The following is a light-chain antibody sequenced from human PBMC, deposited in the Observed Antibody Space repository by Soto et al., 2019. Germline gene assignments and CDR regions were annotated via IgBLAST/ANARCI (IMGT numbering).Light chain of an antibody. CDR3: SSYAASNNFYFV. CDR1: SSDVGGYNY. V-gene: IGLV2-8*01. Sequence: QSALTQPPSASGPPGQSVTISCTGTSSDVGGYNYVSWYQQYPGRAPKLMIYEVTKRPSGVPARFSGSKSGNTASLTVSGLQAEDEADYYCSSYAASNNFYFVFGGGTKLTVL. CDR2: EVT. J-gene: IGLJ3*02.